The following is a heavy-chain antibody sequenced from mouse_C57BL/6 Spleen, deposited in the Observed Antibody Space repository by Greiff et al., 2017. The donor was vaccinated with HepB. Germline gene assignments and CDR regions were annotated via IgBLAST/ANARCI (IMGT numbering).Heavy chain of an antibody. Sequence: VQLQESGPELVKPGASVKISCKASGYAFSSSWMNWVKQRPGKGLEWIGRINPGDGDTNYNGKFKGKATLTADKSSSTAYMQLSSLTSEDSAVYFCAREVGTTVGNYFDYWGQGTTLTVSS. CDR1: GYAFSSSW. J-gene: IGHJ2*01. CDR2: INPGDGDT. V-gene: IGHV1-82*01. CDR3: AREVGTTVGNYFDY. D-gene: IGHD1-1*01.